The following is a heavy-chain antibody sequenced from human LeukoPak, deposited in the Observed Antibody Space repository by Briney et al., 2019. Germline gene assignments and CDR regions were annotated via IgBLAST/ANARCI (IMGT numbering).Heavy chain of an antibody. CDR1: GFTFSSYS. Sequence: GGSLRLSCAASGFTFSSYSMNWVRQAPGKGLEWVSYISSSSSTIYYADSVKGRFTISRDNAKNSLYLQMNSLRDEDTAVYYCARDINIFLDYDSSGYYDYWGQGTLVTVSS. J-gene: IGHJ4*02. CDR3: ARDINIFLDYDSSGYYDY. V-gene: IGHV3-48*02. CDR2: ISSSSSTI. D-gene: IGHD3-22*01.